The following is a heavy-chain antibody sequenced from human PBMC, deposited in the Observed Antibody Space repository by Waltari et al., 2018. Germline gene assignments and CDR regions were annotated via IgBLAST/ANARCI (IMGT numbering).Heavy chain of an antibody. Sequence: EVQLLESGGGLVQPGGSLRLSCAASGFTFSSYAMSWVRQAPGRGLEWVSAISGSGGNTYYADSVKGRFTISRDNSKNTLYLQMNSLRAEDTAVYYCAKDNRAPSMIAVVVFHHWGQGTLVTVSA. D-gene: IGHD3-22*01. CDR2: ISGSGGNT. J-gene: IGHJ1*01. CDR1: GFTFSSYA. V-gene: IGHV3-23*01. CDR3: AKDNRAPSMIAVVVFHH.